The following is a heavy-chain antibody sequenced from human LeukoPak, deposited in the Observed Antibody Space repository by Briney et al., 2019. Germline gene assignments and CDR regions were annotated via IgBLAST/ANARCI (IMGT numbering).Heavy chain of an antibody. Sequence: PGGPVRLFCAASGLTFGNAWILWVRQAPGKGREGVGRIKSKTDGGTKYYAAPVKGRFTISRDDSKITLYLQMNSLKTEDTAVYYSTTQMGATSLFFGDFDIWGQGTMVTVSS. V-gene: IGHV3-15*01. CDR1: GLTFGNAW. J-gene: IGHJ3*02. CDR3: TTQMGATSLFFGDFDI. D-gene: IGHD3-10*01. CDR2: IKSKTDGGTK.